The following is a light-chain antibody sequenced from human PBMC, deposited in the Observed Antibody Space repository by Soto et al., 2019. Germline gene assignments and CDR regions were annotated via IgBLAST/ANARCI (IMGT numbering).Light chain of an antibody. CDR3: SSYAGSNNLV. V-gene: IGLV2-8*01. J-gene: IGLJ2*01. Sequence: QSALTQPPSASGSPVQSVTISCTGTSSDVGGYNYVSWYQQHPGKAPKLMIYEVSKRPSGVPDRFSGSKSGNTASLTVSGLQADDEADYYCSSYAGSNNLVFGGGTKLTVL. CDR1: SSDVGGYNY. CDR2: EVS.